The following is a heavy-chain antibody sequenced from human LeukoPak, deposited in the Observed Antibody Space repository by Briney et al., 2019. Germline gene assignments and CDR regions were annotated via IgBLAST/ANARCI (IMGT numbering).Heavy chain of an antibody. CDR1: GFTFSSYA. V-gene: IGHV3-64*01. CDR3: TTGTNSATLR. D-gene: IGHD6-13*01. CDR2: ISSNGGST. Sequence: PGGSLRLSCAASGFTFSSYAMHWVRQAPGKGLEYVSAISSNGGSTYYANSVKGRFTISRDNSTNTLYLQIGSLRAEDMAVYYCTTGTNSATLRWGQGTLVTVSS. J-gene: IGHJ4*02.